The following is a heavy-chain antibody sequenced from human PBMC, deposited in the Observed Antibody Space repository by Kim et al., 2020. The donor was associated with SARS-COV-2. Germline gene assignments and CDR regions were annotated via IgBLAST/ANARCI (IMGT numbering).Heavy chain of an antibody. J-gene: IGHJ4*02. D-gene: IGHD5-12*01. CDR3: AKGYSGYDHYFDY. Sequence: YAESVKGRFTISRDKSKNTLYLQMNSLRAEDTAVYYCAKGYSGYDHYFDYWGQGTLVTVSS. V-gene: IGHV3-23*01.